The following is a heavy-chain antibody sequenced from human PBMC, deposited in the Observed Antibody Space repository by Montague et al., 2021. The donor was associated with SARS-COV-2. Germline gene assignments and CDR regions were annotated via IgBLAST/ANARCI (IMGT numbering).Heavy chain of an antibody. J-gene: IGHJ6*03. V-gene: IGHV6-1*01. CDR3: ARGVRGLRLVWNYHYYYMDV. CDR2: TYYRSKWYN. CDR1: GDSVSSNSAA. Sequence: CAISGDSVSSNSAAWNWIRQSPSRGLEWLGRTYYRSKWYNDYAVSVKSRITINPDTSKNQFSLQLNSVTPEDTAVYYCARGVRGLRLVWNYHYYYMDVWGKGTTVTVSS. D-gene: IGHD6-19*01.